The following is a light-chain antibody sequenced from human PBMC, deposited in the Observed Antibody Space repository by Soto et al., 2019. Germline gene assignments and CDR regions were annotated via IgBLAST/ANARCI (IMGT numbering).Light chain of an antibody. J-gene: IGLJ1*01. CDR3: QSSDASGSYSYV. V-gene: IGLV3-25*02. CDR2: KDT. Sequence: SYELTQSPSVSVSPGQTARITCSGDALPTQYAYWYQQKPGRAPLLVIYKDTERPSGIPERFSGSSSGTTVTLTISGVQPDDEADYYCQSSDASGSYSYVFGTGTKLTVL. CDR1: ALPTQY.